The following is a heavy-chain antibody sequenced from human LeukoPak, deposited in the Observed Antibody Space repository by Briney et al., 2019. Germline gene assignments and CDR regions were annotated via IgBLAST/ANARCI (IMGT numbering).Heavy chain of an antibody. CDR1: GGSNSSSSYY. CDR3: ARNSSGNYLEYYYSYMDV. D-gene: IGHD6-19*01. CDR2: IYYSGST. Sequence: PSETLPLTCTVAGGSNSSSSYYWGWIRQPPGKGLEWIGSIYYSGSTYYNPSLKSRVTISLDQSQNHSSLKLSSMTAADTTVYYCARNSSGNYLEYYYSYMDVWGKGNTVTVSS. V-gene: IGHV4-39*02. J-gene: IGHJ6*03.